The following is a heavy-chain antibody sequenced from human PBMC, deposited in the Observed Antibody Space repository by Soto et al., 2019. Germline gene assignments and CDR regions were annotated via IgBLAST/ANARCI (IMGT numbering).Heavy chain of an antibody. CDR1: GGTFSSYT. CDR3: ARAGKIRFLEWFGSPTDWFDP. Sequence: GASVKVSCKASGGTFSSYTISWVRQAPGQGLEWMGRIIPILGIANYAQKFQGRVTITADKSTSTAYMELSSLRSEDTAVYYCARAGKIRFLEWFGSPTDWFDPWGQGTLVTVSS. CDR2: IIPILGIA. D-gene: IGHD3-3*01. V-gene: IGHV1-69*02. J-gene: IGHJ5*02.